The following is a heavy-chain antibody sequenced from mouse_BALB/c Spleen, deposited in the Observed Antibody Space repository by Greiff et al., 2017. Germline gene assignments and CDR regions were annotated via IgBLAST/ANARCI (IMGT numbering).Heavy chain of an antibody. CDR2: IDPANGNT. V-gene: IGHV14-3*02. CDR3: AFITTEAWFAD. D-gene: IGHD1-2*01. Sequence: EVQLQQSGAELVKPGASVKLSCTASGFNIKDTYMHWVKQRPEQGLEWIGRIDPANGNTKYDPKFQGKATITADTSSNTAYLQLSSLTSEDTAVYYCAFITTEAWFADWGQGTLVTVSA. J-gene: IGHJ3*01. CDR1: GFNIKDTY.